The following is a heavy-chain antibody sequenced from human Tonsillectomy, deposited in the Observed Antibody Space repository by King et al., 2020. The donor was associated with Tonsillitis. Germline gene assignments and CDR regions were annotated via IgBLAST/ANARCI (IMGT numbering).Heavy chain of an antibody. J-gene: IGHJ2*01. D-gene: IGHD6-19*01. V-gene: IGHV4-39*01. CDR1: GGSISSSSYY. CDR2: IYYSGST. CDR3: ARQLYSSGWSLGYFDL. Sequence: QLQESGPGLVKPSETLSLTCTVSGGSISSSSYYWGWIRQPPGKGLEWIGSIYYSGSTYYNPSLKSRVTISVDTSKNQFSLKLSSVTAADTAVYYCARQLYSSGWSLGYFDLWGRGTLVTVSS.